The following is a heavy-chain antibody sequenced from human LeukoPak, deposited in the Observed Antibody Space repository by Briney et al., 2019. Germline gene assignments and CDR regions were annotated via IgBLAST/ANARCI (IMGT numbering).Heavy chain of an antibody. V-gene: IGHV4-39*01. CDR1: GGSISSTSYY. J-gene: IGHJ3*02. D-gene: IGHD3-22*01. CDR3: ARGPYSYDSSGAFDI. Sequence: SETLSLTCTVSGGSISSTSYYWGWIRQPPGKGLEWIGSIYYSGSTYYNPSLKSRVTISVDTSKNQFSLKLSSVTAADTAVYFCARGPYSYDSSGAFDIWGQGTMVTVSS. CDR2: IYYSGST.